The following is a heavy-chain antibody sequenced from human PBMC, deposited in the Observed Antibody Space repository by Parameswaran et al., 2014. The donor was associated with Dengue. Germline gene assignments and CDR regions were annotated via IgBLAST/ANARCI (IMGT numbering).Heavy chain of an antibody. CDR3: ARGNEKDYGDYSVFDY. Sequence: WVRQAPGQGLEWMGGIIPIFGTANYAQKFQGRVTITADESTSTAYMELSSLRSEDTAVYYCARGNEKDYGDYSVFDYWGQGTLVTVSS. CDR2: IIPIFGTA. D-gene: IGHD4-17*01. V-gene: IGHV1-69*01. J-gene: IGHJ4*02.